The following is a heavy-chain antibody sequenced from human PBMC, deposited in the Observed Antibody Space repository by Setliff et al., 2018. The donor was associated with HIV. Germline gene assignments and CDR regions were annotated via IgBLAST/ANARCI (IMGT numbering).Heavy chain of an antibody. CDR3: AKELTGSYSPYYGMDV. CDR2: IKANTDGGTT. V-gene: IGHV3-15*01. Sequence: GGSLRLSCAGSGFTFNDAWISWVRQAPGKGLDWVGRIKANTDGGTTDYAAPVRGRFTISRDNSKNTLYLQMNSLRAEDTAVYYCAKELTGSYSPYYGMDVWGQGTTVTVSS. J-gene: IGHJ6*02. D-gene: IGHD3-10*01. CDR1: GFTFNDAW.